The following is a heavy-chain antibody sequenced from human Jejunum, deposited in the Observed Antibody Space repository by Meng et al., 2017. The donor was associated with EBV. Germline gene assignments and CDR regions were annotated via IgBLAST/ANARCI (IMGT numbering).Heavy chain of an antibody. CDR2: ISPNSGAT. J-gene: IGHJ5*01. CDR1: GYTFTVYY. Sequence: QVQLVQSGAEVKKPXXSVKVXRKASGYTFTVYYILWVRQVPGQRPEWVGWISPNSGATNYAQIFQGSVTFTTDTSITTAYMEMSSLRFEDTAVYFCTRAARVFGDYAWFGSWGQGTLVTVSS. V-gene: IGHV1-2*04. D-gene: IGHD4-17*01. CDR3: TRAARVFGDYAWFGS.